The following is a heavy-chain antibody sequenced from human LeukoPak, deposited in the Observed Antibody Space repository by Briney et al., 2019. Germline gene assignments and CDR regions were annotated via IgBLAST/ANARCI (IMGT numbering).Heavy chain of an antibody. CDR2: ISSAGTT. V-gene: IGHV3-53*01. J-gene: IGHJ4*02. D-gene: IGHD2-8*01. CDR3: AKDTKRYDY. Sequence: GRSLRLSCAASGFTVSSSYMSWVRRAPGKGLECVSIISSAGTTYYADSVKGRFTISRDNSKNTLYLQMNSLSAEDTAVYYCAKDTKRYDYWGQGTLVTVSS. CDR1: GFTVSSSY.